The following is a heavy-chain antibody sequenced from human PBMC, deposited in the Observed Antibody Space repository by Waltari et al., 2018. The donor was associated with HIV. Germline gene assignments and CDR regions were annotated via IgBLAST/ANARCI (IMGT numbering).Heavy chain of an antibody. CDR1: ASSVSSGYY. CDR3: ARDQDYYDSSGYTCYAFDM. V-gene: IGHV4-38-2*02. D-gene: IGHD3-22*01. Sequence: QVQLQESGPGLVKPSETLSLTCKVSASSVSSGYYWGWIRQSPGKGLKWIGSIYRSGTTYYKPSFKSRVTILVKMSKNQFSLKWRSVTAADTAVYYCARDQDYYDSSGYTCYAFDMWGPGTMVTVSS. J-gene: IGHJ3*02. CDR2: IYRSGTT.